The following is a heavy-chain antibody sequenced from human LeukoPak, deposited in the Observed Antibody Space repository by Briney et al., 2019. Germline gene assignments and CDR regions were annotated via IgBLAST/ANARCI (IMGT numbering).Heavy chain of an antibody. CDR3: ARGRGGDLRYYYYGMDV. D-gene: IGHD2-21*02. Sequence: GGSLRLSCAASGFTFSSYGIHWVRQAPGKGLEWVAVIWYDGTTKYYADSVKGRFTISRDNSKNTLYLQMNSLRAEDTAVYYCARGRGGDLRYYYYGMDVWGQGTTVTVS. J-gene: IGHJ6*02. CDR2: IWYDGTTK. CDR1: GFTFSSYG. V-gene: IGHV3-33*01.